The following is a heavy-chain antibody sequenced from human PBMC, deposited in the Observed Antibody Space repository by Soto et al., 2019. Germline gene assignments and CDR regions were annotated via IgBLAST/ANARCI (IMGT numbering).Heavy chain of an antibody. J-gene: IGHJ5*02. CDR2: INHSGST. Sequence: SETLSLTCAVYGGSFSCYYWIWIRQPPGKGLEWIGEINHSGSTNYNPSLKSRVTISVDTSKNQFSLKLSSVTAADTAVYYCARGDPNDCSSTSCYHGWFDPWGQGTLVTVSS. CDR1: GGSFSCYY. CDR3: ARGDPNDCSSTSCYHGWFDP. D-gene: IGHD2-2*01. V-gene: IGHV4-34*01.